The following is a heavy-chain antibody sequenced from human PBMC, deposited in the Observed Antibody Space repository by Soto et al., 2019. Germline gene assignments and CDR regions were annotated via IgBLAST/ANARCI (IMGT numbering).Heavy chain of an antibody. CDR1: GFTFSSYG. D-gene: IGHD4-17*01. V-gene: IGHV3-30*18. J-gene: IGHJ6*03. Sequence: QVQLVESGGGVVQPGRSLRLSCAASGFTFSSYGMHWVRQAPGKGLEWVAVISYDGSNKYYEDSVKGRFTISRDNSKNTLYLKMNSLRAEDTAVYYCAKDSAGDYPDYYYYYMYVLGKGTTVTVSS. CDR3: AKDSAGDYPDYYYYYMYV. CDR2: ISYDGSNK.